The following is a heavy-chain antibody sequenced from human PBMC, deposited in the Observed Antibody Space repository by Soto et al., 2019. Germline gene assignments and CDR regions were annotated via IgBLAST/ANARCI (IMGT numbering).Heavy chain of an antibody. V-gene: IGHV1-69*13. J-gene: IGHJ5*02. Sequence: ASVKVSCKASGGAFSSYAIRWVRQAPGQGLEWMGGIIPISGTANYAQKFQGRVTITADESTSTAYMEMSSLRSEDTAVYYCARVLMVANWFDPWGQGTLVTVSS. CDR3: ARVLMVANWFDP. CDR2: IIPISGTA. D-gene: IGHD2-8*01. CDR1: GGAFSSYA.